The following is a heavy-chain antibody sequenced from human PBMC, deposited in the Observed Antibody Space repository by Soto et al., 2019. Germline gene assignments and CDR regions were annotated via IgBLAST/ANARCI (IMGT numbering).Heavy chain of an antibody. D-gene: IGHD5-18*01. Sequence: ASVKVSCKASGYAFNSYYMHWVRQAPGQGLEWMGIIYPSGGSPSYAQKFQGTVTMTRDTTTSTAYMELRNLRSEDMAVYFCARGDTAMAFDYWGQGTLVTVSS. V-gene: IGHV1-46*02. J-gene: IGHJ4*02. CDR2: IYPSGGSP. CDR1: GYAFNSYY. CDR3: ARGDTAMAFDY.